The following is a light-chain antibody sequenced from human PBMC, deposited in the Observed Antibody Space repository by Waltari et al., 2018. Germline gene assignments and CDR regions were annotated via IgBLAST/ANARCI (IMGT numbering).Light chain of an antibody. CDR1: QRVSSN. CDR2: GAL. Sequence: EIVMTQSPATLSVSPGERATLSCRASQRVSSNLAWYQQKRGQSPRLLIYGALTRATGIPARFSGSGSGTEFTLTISSMQSEDFAVYYCQQYNNWPAWTFGQGTKVEI. J-gene: IGKJ1*01. CDR3: QQYNNWPAWT. V-gene: IGKV3-15*01.